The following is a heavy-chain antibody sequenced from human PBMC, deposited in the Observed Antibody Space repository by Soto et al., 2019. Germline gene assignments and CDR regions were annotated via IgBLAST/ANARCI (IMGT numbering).Heavy chain of an antibody. V-gene: IGHV4-31*03. Sequence: QVQLQESGPGLVKPSQTLSLTCTVSGGSISSGGYYWSWIRQHPGKGLEWIGYIYYSGGTYYNPSLKSRVTISVDTSKNQFSLKLSSVTAADTAVYYCARGYSSSPYYYYYYMDVWGKGTTVTVSS. CDR1: GGSISSGGYY. J-gene: IGHJ6*03. CDR2: IYYSGGT. CDR3: ARGYSSSPYYYYYYMDV. D-gene: IGHD6-13*01.